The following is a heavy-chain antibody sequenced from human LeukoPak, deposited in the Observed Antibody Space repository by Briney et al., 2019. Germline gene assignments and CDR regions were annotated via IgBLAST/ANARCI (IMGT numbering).Heavy chain of an antibody. CDR1: GYTITSYL. J-gene: IGHJ4*02. Sequence: ASVKVSCKASGYTITSYLMYWVRQAPGQGLEWLGLINPRGGTTRYAQKFQGRVTMTRDTSTSTVYMELSSLRSEDTAMYYCARDRTHYYDSSGYYSRWEYWGQGTLVTVSS. CDR3: ARDRTHYYDSSGYYSRWEY. V-gene: IGHV1-46*01. D-gene: IGHD3-22*01. CDR2: INPRGGTT.